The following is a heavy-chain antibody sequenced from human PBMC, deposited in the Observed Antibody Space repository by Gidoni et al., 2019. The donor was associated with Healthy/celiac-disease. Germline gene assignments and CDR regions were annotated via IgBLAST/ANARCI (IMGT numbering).Heavy chain of an antibody. V-gene: IGHV1-3*01. CDR3: AREMVIVPAAAFDY. CDR1: GYSFTGYA. Sequence: QVQLVQSGAEVKKPGASVKVSCKASGYSFTGYAVPWVRQAPGQRLEWMGWITAGNGNTKYSQKFQGRVTITGDTSASTVYMELSSLRSEDTAVYYCAREMVIVPAAAFDYWGQGTLVTVSS. J-gene: IGHJ4*02. D-gene: IGHD2-2*01. CDR2: ITAGNGNT.